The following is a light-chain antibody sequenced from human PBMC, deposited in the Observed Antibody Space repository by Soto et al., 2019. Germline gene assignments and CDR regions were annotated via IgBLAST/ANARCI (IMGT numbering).Light chain of an antibody. CDR2: SNN. V-gene: IGLV1-44*01. Sequence: QSVLTQPPSVSAAPGQKVTISCSGSSSNIGSNSVSWYQQLPGAAPKLLIYSNNQRPSGVPDRFSGSKSGTSASLAISGLQSEDEADYFCGAWDDSLNGSVFGIGTKVTVL. CDR3: GAWDDSLNGSV. J-gene: IGLJ1*01. CDR1: SSNIGSNS.